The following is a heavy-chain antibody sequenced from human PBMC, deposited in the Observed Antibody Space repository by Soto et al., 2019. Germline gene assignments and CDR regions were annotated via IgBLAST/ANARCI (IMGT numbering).Heavy chain of an antibody. CDR2: IKSKTDGGTT. D-gene: IGHD2-2*01. Sequence: PGGSLRLSCAASGFTFSNAWMNWVRQAPGKGLEWVGRIKSKTDGGTTDYAAPVKGRFTISRDDSKNTLYLQMNSLKTEDTAVYYCTTAPNHIVLVPAAISDWFDPWGQGILVTVSS. CDR1: GFTFSNAW. J-gene: IGHJ5*02. V-gene: IGHV3-15*07. CDR3: TTAPNHIVLVPAAISDWFDP.